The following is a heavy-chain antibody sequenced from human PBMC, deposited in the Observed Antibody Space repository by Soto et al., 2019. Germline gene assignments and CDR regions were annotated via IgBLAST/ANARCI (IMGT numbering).Heavy chain of an antibody. D-gene: IGHD3-22*01. V-gene: IGHV1-46*01. CDR2: INPSGGST. CDR3: ARAPYYYDSSGYP. Sequence: ASVKVFCKVSGYTFTSYYMHWVRQAPGQGLEWMGIINPSGGSTSYAQKFQGRVTMTRDTSTSTVYMELSSLRSEDTAVYYCARAPYYYDSSGYPWGQGTLVTVSS. J-gene: IGHJ5*02. CDR1: GYTFTSYY.